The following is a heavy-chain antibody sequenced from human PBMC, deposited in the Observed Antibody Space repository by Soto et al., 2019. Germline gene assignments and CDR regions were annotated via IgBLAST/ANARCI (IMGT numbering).Heavy chain of an antibody. V-gene: IGHV4-30-4*08. CDR2: IHHSGSI. D-gene: IGHD3-22*01. Sequence: SETLSLTCTVSGDSISSDYYHWTWIRQSPGKGLEWIGYIHHSGSILYNPSLKSRVTISVDTSKNQFSLHLTSVTAADTAVYYCARTPSITMIPPPWFDPWGQGTLVTVSS. CDR1: GDSISSDYYH. J-gene: IGHJ5*02. CDR3: ARTPSITMIPPPWFDP.